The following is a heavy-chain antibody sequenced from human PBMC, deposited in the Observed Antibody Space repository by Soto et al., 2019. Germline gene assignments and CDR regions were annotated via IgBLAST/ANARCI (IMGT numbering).Heavy chain of an antibody. CDR3: ARVAHYYDSSGYYPVAYYFDY. CDR2: IYYSGST. D-gene: IGHD3-22*01. J-gene: IGHJ4*02. Sequence: SETLSLTCTVSGGSISSGGYYWSWIRQHPGKGLEWIGYIYYSGSTYYNPSLKSRVTISVDTSKNQFSLKLSSVTAADTAVYYCARVAHYYDSSGYYPVAYYFDYWGQGTLVTVSS. CDR1: GGSISSGGYY. V-gene: IGHV4-31*03.